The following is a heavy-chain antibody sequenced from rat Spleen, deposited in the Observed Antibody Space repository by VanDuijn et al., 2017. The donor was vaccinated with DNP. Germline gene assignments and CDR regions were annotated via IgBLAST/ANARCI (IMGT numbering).Heavy chain of an antibody. V-gene: IGHV5S23*01. Sequence: EVQLVESGGGLVQPGRSLKLSCAASGFTFSNYYMAWVRQAPTKGLEWVASITNSGGSTYYRDSVKGRFTISRDNAQNTLYLQMSKLGSEDTAIYYCAKGPNYGGDSDYFDYWGQGVMVTVSS. CDR1: GFTFSNYY. CDR3: AKGPNYGGDSDYFDY. D-gene: IGHD1-11*01. J-gene: IGHJ2*01. CDR2: ITNSGGST.